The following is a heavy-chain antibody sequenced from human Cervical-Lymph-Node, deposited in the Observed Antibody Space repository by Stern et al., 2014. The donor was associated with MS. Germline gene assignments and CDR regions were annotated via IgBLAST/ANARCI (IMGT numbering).Heavy chain of an antibody. J-gene: IGHJ3*02. CDR2: IGNKGKNYAT. V-gene: IGHV3-73*01. Sequence: EVHLGESGGGLVQPWGSLNVSCAASGFSFSASVIHCVRQAPGHALELVGRIGNKGKNYATAYAVSVKGRFTISRDDSKNTAYLQMSSLKVEDTAVYYCAPSSAIWGRGTMVTVSS. CDR1: GFSFSASV. CDR3: APSSAI.